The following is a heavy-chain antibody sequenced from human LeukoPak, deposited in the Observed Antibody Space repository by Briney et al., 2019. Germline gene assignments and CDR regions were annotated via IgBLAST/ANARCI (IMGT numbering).Heavy chain of an antibody. CDR1: GGTFSSYA. J-gene: IGHJ4*02. Sequence: GASVKVSCKASGGTFSSYAISWVRQAPGQGLEWMGGIIPIFGTANYAQKFQGRVTITTDESTSTAYMELSSLRSEDTAVYYCARLSSSRPGEGGWGQGTLVTVSS. CDR3: ARLSSSRPGEGG. D-gene: IGHD6-13*01. V-gene: IGHV1-69*05. CDR2: IIPIFGTA.